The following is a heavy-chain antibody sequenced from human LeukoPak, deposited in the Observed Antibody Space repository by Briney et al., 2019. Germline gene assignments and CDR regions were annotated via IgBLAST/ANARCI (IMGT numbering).Heavy chain of an antibody. V-gene: IGHV1-69*05. CDR2: IIPIFGSA. Sequence: SSVNVSCMASGCTFSSYASSWLGQAPGQGLEWMGVIIPIFGSANHAQKFQGRVTITTDESTSTAYMELSSLRSEDTAVYYCARDRYYDSSGIRGDWFDPWGQGTLVNVSS. CDR3: ARDRYYDSSGIRGDWFDP. J-gene: IGHJ5*02. CDR1: GCTFSSYA. D-gene: IGHD3-22*01.